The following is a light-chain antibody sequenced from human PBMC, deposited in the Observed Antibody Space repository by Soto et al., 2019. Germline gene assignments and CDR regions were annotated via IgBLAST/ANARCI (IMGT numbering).Light chain of an antibody. CDR2: GAS. CDR1: QSVRNNY. Sequence: EMVLTQSPGTLSLSPGEGATLSCRASQSVRNNYLAWYQQKPGQAPSLLIYGASARATGIPDRFSGSGSGTDFTLTISGLEPEDFAVYYCQQYGDSPRLTFGGGTRVEIK. V-gene: IGKV3-20*01. J-gene: IGKJ4*01. CDR3: QQYGDSPRLT.